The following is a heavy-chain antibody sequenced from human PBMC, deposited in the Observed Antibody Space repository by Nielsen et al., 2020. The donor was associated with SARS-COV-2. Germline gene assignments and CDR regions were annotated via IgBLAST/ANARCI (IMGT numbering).Heavy chain of an antibody. CDR3: ARESKSGPDGSSSWYGYYYYYGMDV. Sequence: WVRQAPGQGLEWMGIINPSGGSTSYAQKFQGRVTMTRDTSTSTVYMELSSLRSEDTAVYYCARESKSGPDGSSSWYGYYYYYGMDVWGQGTTVTVSS. V-gene: IGHV1-46*01. J-gene: IGHJ6*02. CDR2: INPSGGST. D-gene: IGHD6-13*01.